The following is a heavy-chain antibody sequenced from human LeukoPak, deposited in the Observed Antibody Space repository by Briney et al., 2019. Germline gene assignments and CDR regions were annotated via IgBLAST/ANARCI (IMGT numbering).Heavy chain of an antibody. CDR1: GFTFSDAW. CDR3: TSILDCGDYRDAFDI. V-gene: IGHV3-15*01. J-gene: IGHJ3*02. D-gene: IGHD4-17*01. CDR2: IKSKTDGGKT. Sequence: AGSLSLSCAASGFTFSDAWMSWIRQAPGKGLEWVSRIKSKTDGGKTDYVAPVKGRFTISRYDSKHTLYLQINSLKPEDTAVYYCTSILDCGDYRDAFDIWGQGTTVTLPS.